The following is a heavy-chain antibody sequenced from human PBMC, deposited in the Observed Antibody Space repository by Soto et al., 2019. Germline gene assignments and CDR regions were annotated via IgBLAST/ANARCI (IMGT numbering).Heavy chain of an antibody. V-gene: IGHV3-74*01. CDR2: INDDGSRT. CDR3: VRDHHDYDFWSGNPRGYFDL. CDR1: GFTLSNFW. J-gene: IGHJ2*01. D-gene: IGHD3-3*01. Sequence: EVQLVESGGGLVQPGGSLRHSCAASGFTLSNFWMHWVRQVPGKGLVWVSRINDDGSRTKYADSVEGRLTISRDNAKNTLYLQMDSLRVEDTAVYYCVRDHHDYDFWSGNPRGYFDLWGRGSLVTASS.